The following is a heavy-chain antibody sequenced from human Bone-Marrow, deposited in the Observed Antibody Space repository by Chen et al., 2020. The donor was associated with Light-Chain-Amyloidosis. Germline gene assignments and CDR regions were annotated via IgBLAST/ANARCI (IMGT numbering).Heavy chain of an antibody. D-gene: IGHD6-13*01. CDR3: TRDSGAAAADDY. J-gene: IGHJ4*02. Sequence: EVKLVESGGALVQPGGSLRLSCAAAGSTFSGYSINWVRQAPGKGLEWISYIGWRSDVIFCADSVKGRFTISRDNVQHSLYLQMNSLRVEDTGLYYCTRDSGAAAADDYWGQGALVTVSA. CDR2: IGWRSDVI. V-gene: IGHV3-48*01. CDR1: GSTFSGYS.